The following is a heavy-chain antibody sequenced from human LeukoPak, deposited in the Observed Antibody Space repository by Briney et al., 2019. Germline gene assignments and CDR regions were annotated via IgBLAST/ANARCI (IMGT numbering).Heavy chain of an antibody. CDR2: ISPNNGNT. CDR3: ARGGAGWYEDY. V-gene: IGHV1-18*01. CDR1: GYAFTSYG. Sequence: AAGTLSCKASGYAFTSYGINWVRQAPGQGLEWMGWISPNNGNTNYAEKVQGRVTMTTDTSTSTAYMELRSLRSDDTAVYYCARGGAGWYEDYWGQGTLVTVSS. J-gene: IGHJ4*02. D-gene: IGHD6-19*01.